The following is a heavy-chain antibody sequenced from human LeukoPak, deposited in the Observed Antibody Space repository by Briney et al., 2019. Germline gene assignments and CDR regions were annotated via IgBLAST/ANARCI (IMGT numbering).Heavy chain of an antibody. J-gene: IGHJ4*02. D-gene: IGHD6-19*01. Sequence: GGSLRLSCAASGFTFTSYAMSSGRQAPGKGLGWVSAISGSVGITYYADSVKGRFTISRDNSKNTLYLQMNRLRAEDTAVYYCAKHRYSSGWDYFDYWGEGTLVTVSS. CDR3: AKHRYSSGWDYFDY. CDR1: GFTFTSYA. CDR2: ISGSVGIT. V-gene: IGHV3-23*01.